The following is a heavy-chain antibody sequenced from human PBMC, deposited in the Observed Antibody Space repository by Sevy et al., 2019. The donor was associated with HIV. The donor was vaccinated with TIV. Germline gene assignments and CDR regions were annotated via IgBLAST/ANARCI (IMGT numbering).Heavy chain of an antibody. D-gene: IGHD3-16*02. V-gene: IGHV3-21*01. J-gene: IGHJ4*02. Sequence: GGSLRLSCAASGFTFSSYSMNWVRQAPGKGLEWVSSISSSSSYIYYADSVKGRFTISRDNAKNPLYLQMNSLRAEDTAVYYCAREDDYVWGSYRPLDYWGQGTLVTVSS. CDR2: ISSSSSYI. CDR3: AREDDYVWGSYRPLDY. CDR1: GFTFSSYS.